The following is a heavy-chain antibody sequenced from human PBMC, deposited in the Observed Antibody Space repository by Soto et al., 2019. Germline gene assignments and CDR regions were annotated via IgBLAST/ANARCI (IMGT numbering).Heavy chain of an antibody. CDR3: ARDLGYYDSSAYFDF. D-gene: IGHD3-22*01. V-gene: IGHV3-11*01. Sequence: QVHLVESGGGLVKPGGSLRLSCAASGFTFSNYYMSWIRQAPGKGLEWVSYISDSGDIMYYADSVKGRFTISRDNAKNLLYLQMNSLRAEDTAVYYCARDLGYYDSSAYFDFWGQGTLVTVSS. J-gene: IGHJ4*02. CDR1: GFTFSNYY. CDR2: ISDSGDIM.